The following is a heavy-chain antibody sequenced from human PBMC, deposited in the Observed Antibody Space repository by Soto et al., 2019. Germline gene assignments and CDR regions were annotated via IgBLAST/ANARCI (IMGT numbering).Heavy chain of an antibody. D-gene: IGHD3-10*01. Sequence: SETLSLTCSVSGGSINSYWWSWIGQPAGKGLEWIGRVYSSGTTDYNPSLNSRATLSVETSKNQFSLKLSSVTAADTAVYYCARDIGSYAYGEGYWGQGIQVTVSS. CDR1: GGSINSYW. CDR2: VYSSGTT. J-gene: IGHJ4*02. V-gene: IGHV4-4*07. CDR3: ARDIGSYAYGEGY.